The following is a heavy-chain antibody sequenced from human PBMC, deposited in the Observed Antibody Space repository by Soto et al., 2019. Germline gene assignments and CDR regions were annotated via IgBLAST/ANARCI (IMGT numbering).Heavy chain of an antibody. J-gene: IGHJ4*02. D-gene: IGHD3-3*01. V-gene: IGHV3-21*01. Sequence: KGLEWVSSISSSSSYIYYADSVKGRFTISRDNAKNSLYLQMNSLRAEDTAVYYCARDRRKYDFGSGSIRPPPTTPAYWGQGTLVTVSS. CDR3: ARDRRKYDFGSGSIRPPPTTPAY. CDR2: ISSSSSYI.